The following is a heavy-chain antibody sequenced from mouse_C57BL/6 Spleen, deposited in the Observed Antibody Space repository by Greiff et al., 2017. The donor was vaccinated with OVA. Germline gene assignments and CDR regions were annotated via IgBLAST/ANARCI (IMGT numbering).Heavy chain of an antibody. V-gene: IGHV1-52*01. CDR1: GYTFTSYW. J-gene: IGHJ3*01. Sequence: QVQLQQPGAELVRPGSSVKLSCKASGYTFTSYWMHWVKQRPIQGLEWIGNIDPSDSETHYNQKFKDKATLTVDKSSSTAYMQLSSLTSEDSAVYYCARDGYDYPLAYWGQGTLVTVSA. CDR2: IDPSDSET. CDR3: ARDGYDYPLAY. D-gene: IGHD2-4*01.